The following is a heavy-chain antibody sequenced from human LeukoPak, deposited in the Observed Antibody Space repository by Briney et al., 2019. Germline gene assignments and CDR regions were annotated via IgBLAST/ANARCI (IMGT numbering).Heavy chain of an antibody. D-gene: IGHD6-13*01. V-gene: IGHV3-74*01. CDR3: ARGPSSNWSGLDF. J-gene: IGHJ4*02. CDR2: ISPTGSTT. CDR1: GFSFSGHW. Sequence: GGSLRLSCAASGFSFSGHWMHWARQLPGKGLGWVSRISPTGSTTSYADSVKGRFTVSRDNAKNTLYLQVNNLRAEDTAVYYCARGPSSNWSGLDFWGQGTLVTVSS.